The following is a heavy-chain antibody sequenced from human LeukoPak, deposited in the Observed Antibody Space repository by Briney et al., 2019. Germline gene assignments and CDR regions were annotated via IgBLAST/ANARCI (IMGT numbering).Heavy chain of an antibody. Sequence: ASVKVSCKASGGTFSSYAISWVRQAPGQGLEWMGGIIPFFGTANYAQKFQGRVTITTDESTSTAYMELSSLRSEDTAVYYCASFGDYYDSSGYLAHPYFDYWGKGTLVTVSS. CDR2: IIPFFGTA. CDR3: ASFGDYYDSSGYLAHPYFDY. CDR1: GGTFSSYA. J-gene: IGHJ4*02. D-gene: IGHD3-22*01. V-gene: IGHV1-69*05.